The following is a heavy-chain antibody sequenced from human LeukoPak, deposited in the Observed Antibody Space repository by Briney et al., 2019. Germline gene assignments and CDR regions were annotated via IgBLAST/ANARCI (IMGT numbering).Heavy chain of an antibody. J-gene: IGHJ1*01. CDR1: GYGFTSYW. CDR3: ANANTGDPPAYLLH. Sequence: GESLQISCKGSGYGFTSYWIAWVRQMPGKGLECMGIIYPGDSDTRYSPSFQGQVTISADTSISTAYLQWSSLRASDSAIYYCANANTGDPPAYLLHWGQGTLLTVPS. V-gene: IGHV5-51*01. CDR2: IYPGDSDT.